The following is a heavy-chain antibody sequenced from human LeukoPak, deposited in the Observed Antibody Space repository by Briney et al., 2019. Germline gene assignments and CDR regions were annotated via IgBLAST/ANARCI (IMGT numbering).Heavy chain of an antibody. V-gene: IGHV4-61*01. CDR1: GGSVSSGSYY. J-gene: IGHJ4*02. CDR2: ISYSGSA. D-gene: IGHD3-9*01. Sequence: SETLSLTCTVAGGSVSSGSYYWSWIRQPPGKGLEWIGYISYSGSANYNPSLKSRVTISVDTSKNQLSLKLSSVTAADTAVYYCARGFDWLLSSYFDYWGQGTLVPVSS. CDR3: ARGFDWLLSSYFDY.